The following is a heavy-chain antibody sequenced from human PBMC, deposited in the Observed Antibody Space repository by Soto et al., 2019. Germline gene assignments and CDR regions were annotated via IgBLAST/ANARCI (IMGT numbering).Heavy chain of an antibody. V-gene: IGHV1-18*01. Sequence: QVHLVQSGAEVKKPGASVKVSCKGSGYTFTSYGISWVRQAPGQGLEWMGWISAHNHNTNYAQKLQGRVTVTTDTSTSTAYLELRSLRSDDRAVYSCARGRYGDYWGQGTLVTVSS. J-gene: IGHJ4*02. CDR1: GYTFTSYG. CDR3: ARGRYGDY. CDR2: ISAHNHNT. D-gene: IGHD4-17*01.